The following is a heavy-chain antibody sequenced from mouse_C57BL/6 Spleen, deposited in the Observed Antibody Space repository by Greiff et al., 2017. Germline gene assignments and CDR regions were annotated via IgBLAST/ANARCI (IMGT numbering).Heavy chain of an antibody. CDR1: GYSITSGYY. V-gene: IGHV3-6*01. Sequence: EVKLVESGPGLVKPSQSLSLTCSVTGYSITSGYYWNWIRQFPGNKLEWMGYISYDGSNNYNPSLKNRISITRDTSKNQFFLKLNSVTTEDTATYYCARGEPYYYAMDYWGQGTSVTVSS. J-gene: IGHJ4*01. CDR3: ARGEPYYYAMDY. CDR2: ISYDGSN.